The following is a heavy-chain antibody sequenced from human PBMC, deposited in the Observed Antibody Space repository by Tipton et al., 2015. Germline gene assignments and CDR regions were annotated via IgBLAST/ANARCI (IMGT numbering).Heavy chain of an antibody. J-gene: IGHJ6*02. CDR1: GFTFSSYA. CDR3: ARDSPDYGDYGLGMDV. Sequence: SLRLSCAASGFTFSSYAMSWVRQAPGKGLEWVANIKQDGSERSYVASVEGRFSISRDNSKNTLYLQMNSLRVEDTAVYYCARDSPDYGDYGLGMDVWGHGTTVTVSS. CDR2: IKQDGSER. D-gene: IGHD4-17*01. V-gene: IGHV3-7*05.